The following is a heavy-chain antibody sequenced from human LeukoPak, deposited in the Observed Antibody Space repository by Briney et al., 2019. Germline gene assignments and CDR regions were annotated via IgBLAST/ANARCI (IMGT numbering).Heavy chain of an antibody. CDR2: IIPILGIA. CDR1: GGTFSSYA. Sequence: ASVKVSCKASGGTFSSYAISWVRQAPGQGLEWMGRIIPILGIASYAQKFQGRITITADKSTSTAYMELSSLRSEDTAVYYCASRRGVVAVAGTWLDYWGQGTLVTVSS. J-gene: IGHJ4*02. D-gene: IGHD6-19*01. CDR3: ASRRGVVAVAGTWLDY. V-gene: IGHV1-69*04.